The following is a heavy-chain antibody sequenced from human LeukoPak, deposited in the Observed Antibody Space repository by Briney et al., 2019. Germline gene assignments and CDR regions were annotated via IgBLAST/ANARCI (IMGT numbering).Heavy chain of an antibody. CDR1: GGSINITNW. CDR3: AREHIAADTRDAFDI. V-gene: IGHV4-4*02. Sequence: SENPSPTPAVSGGSINITNWWSWGRQPPGKGLEWIGEIHHTGGTNYNPSLKSRVTISLEKSKNQFSVKLSSVTAADTAVYYCAREHIAADTRDAFDIWGQGTMVTVSS. D-gene: IGHD6-13*01. J-gene: IGHJ3*02. CDR2: IHHTGGT.